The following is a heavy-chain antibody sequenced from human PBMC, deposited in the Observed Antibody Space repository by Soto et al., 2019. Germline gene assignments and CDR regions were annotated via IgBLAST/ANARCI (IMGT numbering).Heavy chain of an antibody. CDR3: AREAWVPTYYDFWSGPTPSGGMDV. J-gene: IGHJ6*02. CDR1: GYTFTSYD. Sequence: ASVKVSCKASGYTFTSYDINWVRQATGQGLEWMGWMNPNSGNTGYAQKFQGRVTTTRNTSISTAYMELSSLRSEDTAVYYCAREAWVPTYYDFWSGPTPSGGMDVWGQGTTVTVSS. V-gene: IGHV1-8*01. CDR2: MNPNSGNT. D-gene: IGHD3-3*01.